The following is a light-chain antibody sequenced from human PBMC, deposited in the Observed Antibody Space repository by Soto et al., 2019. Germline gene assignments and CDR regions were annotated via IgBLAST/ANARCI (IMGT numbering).Light chain of an antibody. V-gene: IGKV3-20*01. CDR2: GAS. J-gene: IGKJ1*01. CDR3: QQYGSAQWT. Sequence: IVLTQSPGALSLSPGERATLSCRASQSVSSNYLAWYQQKPGQAPRILIYGASSRATGIPDRFSGSGSGTDFTLTISRLEPEDFAVYYCQQYGSAQWTFGQGTKVEIK. CDR1: QSVSSNY.